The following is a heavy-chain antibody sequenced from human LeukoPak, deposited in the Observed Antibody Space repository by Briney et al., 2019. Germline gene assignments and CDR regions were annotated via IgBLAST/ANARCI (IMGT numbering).Heavy chain of an antibody. CDR3: ARIRSGSPRRYYFAY. CDR1: GYTFTSYD. Sequence: ASVKVSCKASGYTFTSYDINWLRQATGQGLEWMGWMNPNSGNTGYAQKFQGRVTMTRNTSISTAYMELSSLRSEDTAVYYCARIRSGSPRRYYFAYWGQGTLVTVSS. J-gene: IGHJ4*02. CDR2: MNPNSGNT. D-gene: IGHD3-22*01. V-gene: IGHV1-8*01.